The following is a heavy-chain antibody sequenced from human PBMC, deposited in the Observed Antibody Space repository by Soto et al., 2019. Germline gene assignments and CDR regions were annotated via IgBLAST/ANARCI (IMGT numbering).Heavy chain of an antibody. CDR1: GFTFNSYW. CDR3: ARACNSGHCPYYFDC. V-gene: IGHV3-7*01. CDR2: IKQDGSEK. J-gene: IGHJ4*02. D-gene: IGHD5-12*01. Sequence: GGSLRLSCAASGFTFNSYWMSWVRQARGKGMEWVANIKQDGSEKYYVDSVKGRFTISRDNAKNSLYLQMNTLKAEDTAVYYCARACNSGHCPYYFDCWGLGNLVTVSS.